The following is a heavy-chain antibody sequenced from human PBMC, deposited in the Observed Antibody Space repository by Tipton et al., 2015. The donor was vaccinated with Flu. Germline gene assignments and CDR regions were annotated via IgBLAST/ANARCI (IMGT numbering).Heavy chain of an antibody. Sequence: TLSLTCTVSSGSIRSTNYFCAWIRQPPGKRLELIGSIYPSGATYYNPSLKSRVTISVDTSKSQFSPMLRSVTAADTAVYYCARLSYYDVDLKNFYFDHWGQGALVTVSS. CDR1: SGSIRSTNYF. CDR3: ARLSYYDVDLKNFYFDH. J-gene: IGHJ4*02. V-gene: IGHV4-39*01. CDR2: IYPSGAT. D-gene: IGHD3-10*02.